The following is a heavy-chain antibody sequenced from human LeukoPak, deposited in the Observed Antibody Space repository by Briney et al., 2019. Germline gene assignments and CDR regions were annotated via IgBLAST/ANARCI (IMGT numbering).Heavy chain of an antibody. CDR2: ISGSGGST. CDR3: AKGITMVRGLGWFDP. CDR1: GFTFSSYA. V-gene: IGHV3-23*01. Sequence: GGSLRLSCAAPGFTFSSYAMSWVRQAPGKGLEWVSAISGSGGSTYYADSVKGRFTISRDNSKNTLYLQMNSLRAEDTAVYYCAKGITMVRGLGWFDPWGQGTLVTVSS. D-gene: IGHD3-10*01. J-gene: IGHJ5*02.